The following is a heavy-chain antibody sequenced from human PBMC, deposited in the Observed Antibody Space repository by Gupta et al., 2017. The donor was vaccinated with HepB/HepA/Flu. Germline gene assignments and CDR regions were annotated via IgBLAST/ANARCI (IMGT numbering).Heavy chain of an antibody. Sequence: LQLQESGPGLVRPSETVSLTCHVSGASVSSSSYFWAWVRQPPGQTLDSVGTIYHSGTTSFIPSLKGRLSMSVDTSRNQVSLKLTSVTAADTALYCCARVNVSASFDYWGQGTFVLVSS. J-gene: IGHJ4*02. CDR3: ARVNVSASFDY. CDR1: GASVSSSSYF. V-gene: IGHV4-39*02. CDR2: IYHSGTT. D-gene: IGHD6-19*01.